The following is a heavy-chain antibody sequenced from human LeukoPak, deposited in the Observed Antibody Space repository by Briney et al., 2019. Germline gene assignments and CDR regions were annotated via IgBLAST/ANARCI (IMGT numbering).Heavy chain of an antibody. CDR3: ARGRLPAAVASTARYFDL. D-gene: IGHD6-19*01. CDR1: GGSVDSYF. J-gene: IGHJ2*01. V-gene: IGHV4-59*02. CDR2: IYYSGST. Sequence: PSETLSLTCTVSGGSVDSYFWSWIRQPPGKRLEWLGYIYYSGSTNYNPSLKSRVTLSIDTSKNQFSLRLSSVTAADTAVYYCARGRLPAAVASTARYFDLWGRGTLVTVFS.